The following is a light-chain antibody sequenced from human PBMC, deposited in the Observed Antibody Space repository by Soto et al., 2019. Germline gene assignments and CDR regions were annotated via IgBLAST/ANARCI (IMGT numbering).Light chain of an antibody. V-gene: IGKV3D-15*01. J-gene: IGKJ1*01. CDR1: QSVSNN. CDR3: QQYNIWPQT. CDR2: GAS. Sequence: EIVLTQSPGTLSLSPGGRATLSCRSSQSVSNNYLAWYQQKPGQAPRLLIYGASNRATGIPDRFSGSGSGTEFTLTISSLQSEDFAVYFCQQYNIWPQTFGQGTKVDIK.